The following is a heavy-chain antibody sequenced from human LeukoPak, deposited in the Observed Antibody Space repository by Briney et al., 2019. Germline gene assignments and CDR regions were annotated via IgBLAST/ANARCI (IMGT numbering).Heavy chain of an antibody. D-gene: IGHD3-10*01. J-gene: IGHJ4*02. CDR2: IIPIFGTA. CDR3: ASASHITMLRGANDY. V-gene: IGHV1-69*13. CDR1: GGTFSSYT. Sequence: SVKVSCKASGGTFSSYTFSWVRQAPGQGLEWIGGIIPIFGTANYAQKFQGRVTITADESTSTAYMELSSLRSEDTAVYYCASASHITMLRGANDYWGQGTLVTVSS.